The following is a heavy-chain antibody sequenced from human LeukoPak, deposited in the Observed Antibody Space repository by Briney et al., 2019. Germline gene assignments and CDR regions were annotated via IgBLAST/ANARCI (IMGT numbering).Heavy chain of an antibody. J-gene: IGHJ4*02. D-gene: IGHD6-19*01. Sequence: GGSLRLSCAASGFTFSDYYMSWIRQAPGKGLEWVSYISSSGSTIYYADSVKGRFTISRDNAKNSLYLQMNSLRAEDTALYYCAKDIAVAVLYYFDYWGQGTLVTVSS. CDR1: GFTFSDYY. CDR2: ISSSGSTI. V-gene: IGHV3-11*01. CDR3: AKDIAVAVLYYFDY.